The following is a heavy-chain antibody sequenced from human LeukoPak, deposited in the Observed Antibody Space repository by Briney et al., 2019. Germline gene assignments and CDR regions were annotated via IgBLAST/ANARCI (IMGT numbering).Heavy chain of an antibody. J-gene: IGHJ4*02. CDR3: ARNDLEMATVKASYFDY. Sequence: SEALSLTCTVSGYSISSGYYWGWIRQPPGKGLEWIGTMYHTGISYYNPSLKSRVTISVDTSKNQFSLKVTSVTAADTAVYYCARNDLEMATVKASYFDYWGQGTLVTVSS. CDR1: GYSISSGYY. D-gene: IGHD5-24*01. V-gene: IGHV4-38-2*02. CDR2: MYHTGIS.